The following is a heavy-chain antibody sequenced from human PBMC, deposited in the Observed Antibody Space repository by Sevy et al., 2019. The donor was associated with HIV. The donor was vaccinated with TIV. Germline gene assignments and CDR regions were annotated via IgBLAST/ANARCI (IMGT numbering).Heavy chain of an antibody. CDR2: ISSSSSYI. CDR1: GFTFSSYS. CDR3: ARVGEHDAFGI. J-gene: IGHJ3*02. Sequence: GGSLRLSCAASGFTFSSYSMNWVRQAPGKGLEWVSSISSSSSYIYYADSVKGRFTISRDNAKNSLYLQMNSLRAEDTAVYYCARVGEHDAFGIWGQGTMVTVSS. D-gene: IGHD3-3*01. V-gene: IGHV3-21*01.